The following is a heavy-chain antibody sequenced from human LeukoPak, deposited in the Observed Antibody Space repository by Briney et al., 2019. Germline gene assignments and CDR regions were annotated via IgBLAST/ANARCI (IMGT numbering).Heavy chain of an antibody. Sequence: GGSLRLSCAASGFTFSSYEMNWVRQAPGKGLEWVSYISSGSTIYYADSVKGRFTISRDNAKNSLYLQMNTLRAEDTAVYYCARLIVGATDYWGQGTLVTVSP. V-gene: IGHV3-48*03. D-gene: IGHD1-26*01. CDR1: GFTFSSYE. CDR3: ARLIVGATDY. CDR2: ISSGSTI. J-gene: IGHJ4*02.